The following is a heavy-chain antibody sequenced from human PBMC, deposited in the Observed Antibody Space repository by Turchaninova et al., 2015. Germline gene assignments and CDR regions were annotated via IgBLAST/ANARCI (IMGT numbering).Heavy chain of an antibody. Sequence: QITLQESGPLLVKPTQTLTLTCPFSGFSRSTSGVGVGWIRQPPGHSLAWLALIYWGDDTRYSPSLRSRLTITKDTSKNQVVLTMTNMDPVDTGTYYCGHRPYYGDYIDYWGQGTLVTVSS. V-gene: IGHV2-5*02. CDR1: GFSRSTSGVG. CDR3: GHRPYYGDYIDY. J-gene: IGHJ4*02. D-gene: IGHD3-3*01. CDR2: IYWGDDT.